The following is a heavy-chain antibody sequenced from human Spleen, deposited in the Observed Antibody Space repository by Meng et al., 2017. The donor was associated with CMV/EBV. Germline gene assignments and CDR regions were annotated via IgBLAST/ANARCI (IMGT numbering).Heavy chain of an antibody. CDR3: ARSITMVRGVISL. J-gene: IGHJ4*02. Sequence: ASVKVSCKASGYTFTGYYMHWVRQAPGQGLEWMGWINPNSGGTNYAQKFQGRVTMTRDTSISTAYMELSRLRSDDTAVYYCARSITMVRGVISLWGQGTLVTVS. CDR2: INPNSGGT. V-gene: IGHV1-2*02. D-gene: IGHD3-10*01. CDR1: GYTFTGYY.